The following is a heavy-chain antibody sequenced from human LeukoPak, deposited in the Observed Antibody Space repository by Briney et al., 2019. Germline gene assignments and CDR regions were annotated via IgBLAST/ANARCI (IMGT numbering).Heavy chain of an antibody. CDR2: IYHSGST. D-gene: IGHD3-16*01. CDR3: AGDRWGGY. CDR1: GGSISSGGYS. V-gene: IGHV4-30-2*01. Sequence: SQTLSLTCAVSGGSISSGGYSWSWIRQPPGKGLEWIGYIYHSGSTYYNPSLKSRVTISVDRSKNQFSLKLSSVTAADTAVYYCAGDRWGGYWGQGTLVTVSS. J-gene: IGHJ4*02.